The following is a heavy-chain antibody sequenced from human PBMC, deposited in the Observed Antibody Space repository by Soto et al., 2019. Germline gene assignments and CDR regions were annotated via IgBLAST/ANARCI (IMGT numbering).Heavy chain of an antibody. Sequence: SETLSLTCTVSGVSISRYYWSWMRQSPGKEMEWIGFIHHSGRTNSNPSLQSRLTMSVDTSKNQFSLSLSFVTAADTAVYYCARGYYDSRGYSEPFDSWGLGTPVTVSS. J-gene: IGHJ4*02. D-gene: IGHD3-22*01. CDR3: ARGYYDSRGYSEPFDS. V-gene: IGHV4-59*01. CDR2: IHHSGRT. CDR1: GVSISRYY.